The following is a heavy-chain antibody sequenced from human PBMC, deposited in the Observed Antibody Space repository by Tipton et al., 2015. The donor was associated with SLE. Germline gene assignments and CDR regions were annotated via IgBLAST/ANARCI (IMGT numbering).Heavy chain of an antibody. Sequence: SLRLSCAASGFTFSSYSMNWVRQAPGKGLEWVSYISSSSSTIYYADSVKGRFTISRDNSKNTLYLQMNSLRAEDTAVYYCARDTGWGSRGGGGFDYWGQGTLVTVSS. CDR3: ARDTGWGSRGGGGFDY. CDR2: ISSSSSTI. D-gene: IGHD3-16*01. V-gene: IGHV3-48*01. J-gene: IGHJ4*02. CDR1: GFTFSSYS.